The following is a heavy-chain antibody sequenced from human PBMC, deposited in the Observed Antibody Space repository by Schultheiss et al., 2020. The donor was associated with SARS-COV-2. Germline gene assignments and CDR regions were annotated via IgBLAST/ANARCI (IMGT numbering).Heavy chain of an antibody. CDR3: ARANRIFPGPGVVVPAAIGLFDP. CDR2: IYYSGST. Sequence: GSLRLSCTVSGGSISSYYWSWIRQPPGKGLEWIGYIYYSGSTNYNPSLKSRVTISVDTSKNQISLKLSSVTAADTAVYYCARANRIFPGPGVVVPAAIGLFDPWGQGTLVTISS. CDR1: GGSISSYY. V-gene: IGHV4-59*01. D-gene: IGHD2-2*02. J-gene: IGHJ5*02.